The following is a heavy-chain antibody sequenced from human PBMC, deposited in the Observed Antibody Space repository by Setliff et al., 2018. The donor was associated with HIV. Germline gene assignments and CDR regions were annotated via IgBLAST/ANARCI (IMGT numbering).Heavy chain of an antibody. CDR1: GDPIFIGGYY. Sequence: SETLSLTCTVSGDPIFIGGYYWSWIRQHPGGGLEWIGYIYYSGSTYYNPSLRSRIAISVDTSKSDFSLRLNSVTAADTAVYYCAREGARHYGSGRYHSWFDPWGQGTQVTVSS. V-gene: IGHV4-30-4*01. D-gene: IGHD3-10*01. J-gene: IGHJ5*02. CDR3: AREGARHYGSGRYHSWFDP. CDR2: IYYSGST.